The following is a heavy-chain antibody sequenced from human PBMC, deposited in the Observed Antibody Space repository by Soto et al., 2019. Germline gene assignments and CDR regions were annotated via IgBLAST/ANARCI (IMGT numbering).Heavy chain of an antibody. J-gene: IGHJ4*02. Sequence: EVQLVESGGGLVQPGGSLRLSCAASGFTFSSYSMKWVGQAPGKGLEWVSYISSSSSTIYYADSVKGRFTISRDNAKNSLYLQMNSLRDEDTAVYYCARDSPPFTMVPFVGYWGQGTLVTVSS. V-gene: IGHV3-48*02. D-gene: IGHD3-10*01. CDR2: ISSSSSTI. CDR1: GFTFSSYS. CDR3: ARDSPPFTMVPFVGY.